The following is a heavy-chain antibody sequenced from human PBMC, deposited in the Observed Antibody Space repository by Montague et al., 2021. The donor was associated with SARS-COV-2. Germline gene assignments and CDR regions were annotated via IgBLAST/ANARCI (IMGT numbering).Heavy chain of an antibody. CDR3: ARHARGEGYTSWFDS. V-gene: IGHV4-61*01. CDR2: IYYTGSR. Sequence: SETLSLTCTVSGDSVSRGSSYWSWIRQPPGKGLEWIGYIYYTGSRKYNSSLKSRLTISVDTSKKQFFLKLSSVTAADTAVYYCARHARGEGYTSWFDSWGQGTLVTVSS. J-gene: IGHJ5*01. CDR1: GDSVSRGSSY. D-gene: IGHD5-24*01.